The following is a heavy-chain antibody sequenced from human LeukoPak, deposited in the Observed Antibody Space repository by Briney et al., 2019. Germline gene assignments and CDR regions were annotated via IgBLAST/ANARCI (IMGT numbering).Heavy chain of an antibody. CDR2: IYYSGST. CDR1: GGSTSSGGYY. J-gene: IGHJ4*02. D-gene: IGHD3-16*01. CDR3: ARSPPSLMITFGGVISHPFDY. Sequence: SETLSLTCTVSGGSTSSGGYYWSWIRQHPGKGLEWIGYIYYSGSTYYNPSLKGRVTISVDTSKNQFSLKLSSVTAADTAVYYCARSPPSLMITFGGVISHPFDYWGQGTLVTVSS. V-gene: IGHV4-31*03.